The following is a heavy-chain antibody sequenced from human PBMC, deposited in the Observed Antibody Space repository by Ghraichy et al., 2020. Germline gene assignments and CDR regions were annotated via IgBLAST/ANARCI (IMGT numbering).Heavy chain of an antibody. CDR3: ARDRGSRMGWYFDL. CDR2: IYYSGST. V-gene: IGHV4-31*03. D-gene: IGHD3-16*01. Sequence: SETLSLTCTVSGGSISSGGYYWSWIRQHPGKGLEWIGYIYYSGSTYYNPSLKSRVTISVDTSKNQFSLKLSSVTAADTAVYYCARDRGSRMGWYFDLWGRGTLVTVSS. CDR1: GGSISSGGYY. J-gene: IGHJ2*01.